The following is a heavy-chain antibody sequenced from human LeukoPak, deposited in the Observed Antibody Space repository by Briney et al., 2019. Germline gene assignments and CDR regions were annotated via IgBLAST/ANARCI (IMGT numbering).Heavy chain of an antibody. CDR3: AKSVVVVAWGMDV. Sequence: SVKVSCTASGGTFSSYAISWVRQAPGQGLEWMGGIIPIFGIANYAQKFQGRVTITADKSTSTAYMELSSLRSEDTAVYYCAKSVVVVAWGMDVWGQGTTVTVSS. J-gene: IGHJ6*02. CDR2: IIPIFGIA. CDR1: GGTFSSYA. V-gene: IGHV1-69*10. D-gene: IGHD2-15*01.